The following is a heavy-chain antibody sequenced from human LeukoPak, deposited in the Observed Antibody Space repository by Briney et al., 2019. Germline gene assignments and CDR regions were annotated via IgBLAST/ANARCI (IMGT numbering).Heavy chain of an antibody. CDR1: GGSISSYY. V-gene: IGHV4-39*07. CDR2: IYYSGST. D-gene: IGHD6-6*01. J-gene: IGHJ4*02. CDR3: ARDPTRSSYDY. Sequence: PSETLSLTCTVSGGSISSYYWSWIRQPPGKGLEWIGSIYYSGSTYYNPSLKSRVTISVDTSKNQFSLKLSSVTAADTAVYYCARDPTRSSYDYWGQGTLVTVSS.